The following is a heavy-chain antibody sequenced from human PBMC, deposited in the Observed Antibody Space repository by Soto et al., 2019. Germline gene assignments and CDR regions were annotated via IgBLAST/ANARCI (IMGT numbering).Heavy chain of an antibody. CDR1: GFTFSNYW. CDR2: INQDGSEK. J-gene: IGHJ4*02. CDR3: ARDYDSSGTNN. Sequence: GGSLRLSCGASGFTFSNYWMTWVRQTPGKGLEWVATINQDGSEKYYADSVKGRFTISRDNAKNSLYLQMNSLRAEDTAVYYCARDYDSSGTNNWGQGTLVTVSS. D-gene: IGHD3-22*01. V-gene: IGHV3-7*01.